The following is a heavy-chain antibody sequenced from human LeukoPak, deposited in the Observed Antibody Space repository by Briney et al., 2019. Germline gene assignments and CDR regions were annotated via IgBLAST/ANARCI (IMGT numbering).Heavy chain of an antibody. V-gene: IGHV3-48*01. J-gene: IGHJ3*02. D-gene: IGHD3-3*01. Sequence: GGSLRLSCAASGFTFSTYSMNWVRQAPGKGLEWVSSISSSSRTIYYADSVKGRFTISRDNSKNTVYLQMNSLRAEDTAVYCCAKDLDDFWSVYAFDIWGQGTMVTVSS. CDR1: GFTFSTYS. CDR2: ISSSSRTI. CDR3: AKDLDDFWSVYAFDI.